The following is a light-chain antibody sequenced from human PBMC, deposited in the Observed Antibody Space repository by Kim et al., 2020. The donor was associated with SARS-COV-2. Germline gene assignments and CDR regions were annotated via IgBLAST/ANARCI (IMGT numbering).Light chain of an antibody. J-gene: IGKJ2*02. CDR3: QQYDTSPSCT. V-gene: IGKV3-20*01. CDR1: QSVSHNY. CDR2: GAS. Sequence: EIVLTQSPGTLSLSPGERATLSCRASQSVSHNYLAWYQQKPGQAPRLLIYGASSRATGIPDRFSGSGSGTDFTLTISRLEPEDFAVYFWQQYDTSPSCTFGQGTKLEI.